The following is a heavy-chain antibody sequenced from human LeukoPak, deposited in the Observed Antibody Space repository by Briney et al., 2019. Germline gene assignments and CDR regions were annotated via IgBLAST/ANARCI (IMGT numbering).Heavy chain of an antibody. D-gene: IGHD3-9*01. Sequence: SETLSLTCAVYGGSFSGYYWSWIRQPPGKGLEWIGRIYTSGSTNYNPSLKSRVTMSVDTSKNQFSLKLSSVTAADTAVYYCARDHDISTAYSFDPWGQGTLVTVSS. J-gene: IGHJ5*02. V-gene: IGHV4-4*07. CDR1: GGSFSGYY. CDR2: IYTSGST. CDR3: ARDHDISTAYSFDP.